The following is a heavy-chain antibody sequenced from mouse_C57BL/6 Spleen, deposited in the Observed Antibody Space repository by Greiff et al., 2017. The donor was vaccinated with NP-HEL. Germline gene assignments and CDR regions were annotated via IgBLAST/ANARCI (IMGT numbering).Heavy chain of an antibody. V-gene: IGHV1-15*01. CDR2: IDPETGGT. Sequence: QVHVKQSGAELVRPGASVTLSCKASGYTFTDYEMHWVKQTPVHGLEWIGAIDPETGGTAYNQKFKGKAILTADKASSTAYMELRSLTSEDSAVYYCTSDRAYDYDGGFAYWGQVTLVTVAA. CDR1: GYTFTDYE. J-gene: IGHJ3*01. CDR3: TSDRAYDYDGGFAY. D-gene: IGHD2-4*01.